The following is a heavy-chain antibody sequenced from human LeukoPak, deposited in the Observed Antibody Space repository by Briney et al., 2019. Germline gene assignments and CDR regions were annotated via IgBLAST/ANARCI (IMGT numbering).Heavy chain of an antibody. CDR1: GFTFSSYG. CDR2: ISYDGSNK. Sequence: QPGGSLRLSCAASGFTFSSYGMHWVRQAPGKGLEWVAVISYDGSNKYYADSVKGRFTISRDNAKNTLYLQMNNLRVEDTALYYCARDAHWGWDNWGRGTLVTVSS. V-gene: IGHV3-30*03. D-gene: IGHD7-27*01. J-gene: IGHJ4*02. CDR3: ARDAHWGWDN.